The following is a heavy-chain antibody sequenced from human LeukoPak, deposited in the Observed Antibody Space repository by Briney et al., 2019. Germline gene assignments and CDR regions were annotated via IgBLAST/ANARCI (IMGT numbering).Heavy chain of an antibody. CDR3: ARGLSGYVSLY. CDR2: ISGSGTNT. D-gene: IGHD5-12*01. Sequence: GGSLRLSCAASGFTFTSYAMSWVRQAPGKGLEWVPGISGSGTNTDYADSVKGRFTISRDNAKNSLYLQMNSLRAEDTAVYYCARGLSGYVSLYWGQGTLVTVSS. V-gene: IGHV3-21*01. J-gene: IGHJ4*02. CDR1: GFTFTSYA.